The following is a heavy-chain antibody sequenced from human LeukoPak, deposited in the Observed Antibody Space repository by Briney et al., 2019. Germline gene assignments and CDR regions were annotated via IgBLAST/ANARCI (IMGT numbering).Heavy chain of an antibody. V-gene: IGHV3-23*01. CDR1: GFTFASYG. CDR3: ARDPESSSFDL. CDR2: ITTNGGRT. J-gene: IGHJ4*02. Sequence: GGSLRLSCAASGFTFASYGMSWVRQAPGKGLEWVSFITTNGGRTSYADSVEGRFTISRDNPRNTLYMQMNSLRADDTAVYYCARDPESSSFDLWGRGALVTVSS. D-gene: IGHD6-13*01.